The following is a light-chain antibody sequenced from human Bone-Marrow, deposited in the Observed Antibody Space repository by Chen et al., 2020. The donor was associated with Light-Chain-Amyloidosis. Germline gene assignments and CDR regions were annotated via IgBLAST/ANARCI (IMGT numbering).Light chain of an antibody. V-gene: IGLV3-25*03. Sequence: SYELTQPPPVSVSPAHTARTTCYGDDLPTKYAYWYQQKPGQAPVLVIHRDTERPSGISERFSGSSSGTTATLTISGVQAEDEADYHCQSADSSGTYEVIFGGGTKLTVL. CDR2: RDT. J-gene: IGLJ2*01. CDR3: QSADSSGTYEVI. CDR1: DLPTKY.